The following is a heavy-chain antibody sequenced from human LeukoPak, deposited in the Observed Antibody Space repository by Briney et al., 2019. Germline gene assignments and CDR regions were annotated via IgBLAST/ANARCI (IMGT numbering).Heavy chain of an antibody. CDR3: ARVRWLVRLVDY. J-gene: IGHJ4*02. CDR1: GGSFSGYY. CDR2: INHSGST. D-gene: IGHD6-19*01. Sequence: SETLSLTCAVYGGSFSGYYWSWIRQPPGKGLEWIGEINHSGSTNYNPSLKSRVTISVDTSKNQFSLKLSSVTAADTAVYYCARVRWLVRLVDYWGRGTLVTVSS. V-gene: IGHV4-34*01.